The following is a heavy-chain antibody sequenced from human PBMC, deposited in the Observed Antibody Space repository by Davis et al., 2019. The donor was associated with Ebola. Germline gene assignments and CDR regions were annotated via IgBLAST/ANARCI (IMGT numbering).Heavy chain of an antibody. Sequence: ASVKVSCKASGYTFTSYAMHWVRQAPGQRLEWMGWINAGNGNTKYSQKFQGRVTITRDTSASTAYMELSSLRSEDTAVYYCARGVATIPGSYYYGMDVWGQGTTVTVSS. V-gene: IGHV1-3*01. CDR1: GYTFTSYA. CDR3: ARGVATIPGSYYYGMDV. CDR2: INAGNGNT. D-gene: IGHD5-12*01. J-gene: IGHJ6*02.